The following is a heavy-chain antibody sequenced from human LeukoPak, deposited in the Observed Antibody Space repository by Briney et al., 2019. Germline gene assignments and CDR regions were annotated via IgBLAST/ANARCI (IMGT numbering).Heavy chain of an antibody. CDR3: AKMDSSGYFLFDY. J-gene: IGHJ4*02. Sequence: GGSLRLSCAASGFTFSNYGMHWVRQAPGKGLEWVAFIRYDGSENYYADSVSGRFTISRDNSKDTLYLQMNSLRAEDTAVYYCAKMDSSGYFLFDYWGQGTLVTVSS. CDR1: GFTFSNYG. CDR2: IRYDGSEN. D-gene: IGHD3-22*01. V-gene: IGHV3-30*02.